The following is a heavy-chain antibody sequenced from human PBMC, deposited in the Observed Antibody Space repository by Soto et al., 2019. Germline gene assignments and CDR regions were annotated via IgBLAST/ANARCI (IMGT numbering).Heavy chain of an antibody. V-gene: IGHV2-5*02. CDR3: AHSHSLVVGVVIMGGGYFDY. D-gene: IGHD3-3*01. J-gene: IGHJ4*02. CDR2: TYWDDDK. CDR1: GFSLSTSGVG. Sequence: QLTLKESGPTLVKPTQTLTLTCTFSGFSLSTSGVGVGWIRQPPGKALEWLALTYWDDDKRYSPSLKSRLTITKDTSKIQVVLTMTNMDPVVTATYYCAHSHSLVVGVVIMGGGYFDYWGQGALVIVSS.